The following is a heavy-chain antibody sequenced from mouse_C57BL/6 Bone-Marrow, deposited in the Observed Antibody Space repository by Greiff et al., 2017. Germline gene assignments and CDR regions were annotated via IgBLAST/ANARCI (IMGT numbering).Heavy chain of an antibody. V-gene: IGHV2-2*01. CDR2: IWSGGST. J-gene: IGHJ3*01. CDR1: GFSLPSYG. Sequence: QVHVKQSGPGLVQPSQSLSITCTVSGFSLPSYGVHWVRQSPGTGLALLGVIWSGGSTDSNAAFISRLSISQDNSKSQVFFKMNSLQADDTAIYYCARNYYGSSPFAYWGQGTLVTVSA. CDR3: ARNYYGSSPFAY. D-gene: IGHD1-1*01.